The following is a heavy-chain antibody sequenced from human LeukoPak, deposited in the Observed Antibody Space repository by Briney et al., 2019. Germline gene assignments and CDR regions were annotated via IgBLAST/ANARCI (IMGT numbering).Heavy chain of an antibody. V-gene: IGHV4-34*01. CDR3: ARWAVTLHYYYYMDV. CDR2: INHSGST. D-gene: IGHD4-17*01. CDR1: GGSFSGYY. Sequence: SETLSLTCAVYGGSFSGYYWSWIRQPPGKGLEWIGEINHSGSTNYNPSLKSRVTISVDTSKNQFSLKLSSVAAADTAVYYCARWAVTLHYYYYMDVWGKGTTVTVSS. J-gene: IGHJ6*03.